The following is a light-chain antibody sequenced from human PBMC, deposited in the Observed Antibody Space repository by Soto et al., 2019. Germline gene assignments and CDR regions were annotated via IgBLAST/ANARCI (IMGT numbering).Light chain of an antibody. CDR1: QSVSSY. J-gene: IGKJ1*01. CDR2: DAS. V-gene: IGKV3-11*01. CDR3: QQYGSSPRT. Sequence: EIVLTQSPATLSLSPGERATLSCRASQSVSSYLAWYQQKPGQAPRLLIYDASNRATGIPARFSGSGSGTDFTLTISSLEPEAFAVYYCQQYGSSPRTFGQGTKVEIK.